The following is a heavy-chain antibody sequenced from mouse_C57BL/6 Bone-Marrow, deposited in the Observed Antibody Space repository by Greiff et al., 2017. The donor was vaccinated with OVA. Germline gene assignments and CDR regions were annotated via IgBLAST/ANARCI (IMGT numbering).Heavy chain of an antibody. J-gene: IGHJ3*01. Sequence: QVQLQQPGAELVKPGASVKLSCKASGYTFTSYWMHWVKQRPGRGLEWIGRIDPYSGGTKYNEKFKSKATLTVDKPSSTAYMQLSRLTAEDSADYYGARYEGCYDNDECADWGTGTLVTVAA. D-gene: IGHD2-4*01. CDR2: IDPYSGGT. V-gene: IGHV1-72*01. CDR3: ARYEGCYDNDECAD. CDR1: GYTFTSYW.